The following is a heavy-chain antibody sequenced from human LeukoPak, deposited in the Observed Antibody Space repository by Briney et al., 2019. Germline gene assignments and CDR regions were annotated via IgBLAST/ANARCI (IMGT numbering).Heavy chain of an antibody. V-gene: IGHV3-53*01. CDR2: IYSGGTT. J-gene: IGHJ4*02. Sequence: GGSLRLSCAASGFTVSSNYMSWVRQAPGKGLEWVSVIYSGGTTYYADSVKGRFTVSRDNSKSTVYLQMNSLRAEDTAVYYCARGRWVYGSSGFYSDYWGQGTLVTVSS. CDR1: GFTVSSNY. D-gene: IGHD3-22*01. CDR3: ARGRWVYGSSGFYSDY.